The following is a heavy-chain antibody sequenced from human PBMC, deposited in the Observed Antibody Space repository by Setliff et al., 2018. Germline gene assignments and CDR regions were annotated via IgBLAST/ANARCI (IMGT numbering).Heavy chain of an antibody. J-gene: IGHJ4*02. V-gene: IGHV4-59*01. CDR3: ARGRYYESNSYYFPFDF. CDR2: IYYSGST. CDR1: GGSISSYY. Sequence: SETLSLTCTVSGGSISSYYWSWIRQPPGKGLEWIGYIYYSGSTNYNPSLKSRVTISVDTSKNQFSLKLSSVTAADTAVYYCARGRYYESNSYYFPFDFWGQGMLVTVSS. D-gene: IGHD3-22*01.